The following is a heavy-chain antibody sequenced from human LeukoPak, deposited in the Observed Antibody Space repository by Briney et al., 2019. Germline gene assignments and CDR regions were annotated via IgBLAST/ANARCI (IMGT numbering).Heavy chain of an antibody. V-gene: IGHV4-39*02. J-gene: IGHJ5*02. D-gene: IGHD6-19*01. Sequence: SETLSPTCTVSGGSISSSSYYWGWIRQPPGKGLEWIGSIYYSGSTYYNPSLKSRVTISVDTSKNQFSLKLSSVTAADTAVYYCAREYNEQWLVHDWFDPWGQGTLVTVSS. CDR3: AREYNEQWLVHDWFDP. CDR1: GGSISSSSYY. CDR2: IYYSGST.